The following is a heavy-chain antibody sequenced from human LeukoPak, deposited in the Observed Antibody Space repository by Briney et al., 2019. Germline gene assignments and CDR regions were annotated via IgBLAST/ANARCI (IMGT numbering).Heavy chain of an antibody. D-gene: IGHD2-15*01. V-gene: IGHV3-53*01. CDR2: IYSVGST. Sequence: PGGSMRLSCAASGFTVSSNYMSWVSQAPGKRLERVSVIYSVGSTYYADSVKGRFTISRDNSKNTLYLQMNSLRAEDTAVYYCARDTVGAASFAFDIWGQGTMVTVSS. CDR1: GFTVSSNY. CDR3: ARDTVGAASFAFDI. J-gene: IGHJ3*02.